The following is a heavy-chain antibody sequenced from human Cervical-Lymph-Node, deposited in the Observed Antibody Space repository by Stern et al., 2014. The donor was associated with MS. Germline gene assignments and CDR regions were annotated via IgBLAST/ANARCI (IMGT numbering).Heavy chain of an antibody. J-gene: IGHJ4*02. V-gene: IGHV1-69*01. Sequence: VQLVESGAEVKKPGSSVEVSCKASGGTFNKYAINWVRQAPGQGLEWMRGIIPVFGTTNYAKHFRGRVTISADESMATVYMQMSSLTSEDTAIYYCARNGRSYGYAFWGQGTRVTVSS. CDR2: IIPVFGTT. CDR3: ARNGRSYGYAF. D-gene: IGHD5-18*01. CDR1: GGTFNKYA.